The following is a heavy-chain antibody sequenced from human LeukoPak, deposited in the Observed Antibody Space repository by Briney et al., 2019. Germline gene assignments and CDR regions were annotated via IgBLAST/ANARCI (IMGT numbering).Heavy chain of an antibody. V-gene: IGHV1-46*01. D-gene: IGHD1-26*01. CDR3: ARRGSYYPNWFDP. CDR2: INPSGGTT. Sequence: ASVKVSCKASGYTFTSYSIHWVRQAPGQGLEWMGIINPSGGTTTYTQKFQGRVTMTRDMSTSTVYMELSSLRSEDTGVYYCARRGSYYPNWFDPWGQGTLVTVSS. J-gene: IGHJ5*02. CDR1: GYTFTSYS.